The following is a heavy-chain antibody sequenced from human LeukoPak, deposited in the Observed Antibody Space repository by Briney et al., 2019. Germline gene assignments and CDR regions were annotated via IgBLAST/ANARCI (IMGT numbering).Heavy chain of an antibody. CDR3: AKEVTMVRGVPPEPFDY. J-gene: IGHJ4*02. CDR1: GFTFSSYA. D-gene: IGHD3-10*01. V-gene: IGHV3-23*01. Sequence: GGSLRLSCAASGFTFSSYAMSWVRQAPGKGLEWASAISGSGGSTYYADSVKGRFTISRDNSKNTLYLQMNSLRAEDTAVYYCAKEVTMVRGVPPEPFDYWGQGTLVTVSS. CDR2: ISGSGGST.